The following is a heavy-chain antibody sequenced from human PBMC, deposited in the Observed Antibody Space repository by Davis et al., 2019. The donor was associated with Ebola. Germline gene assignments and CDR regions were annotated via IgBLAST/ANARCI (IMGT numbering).Heavy chain of an antibody. Sequence: MPSETLSLTCTASGGSISSYYWGWIRQPPGKGLEWTGSIYYSGSTYYNPSLKSRVTISVDTSKNQFSLKLSSVTAADTAVYYCARIQLRASDWYFDLWVRGTLVTVSS. CDR1: GGSISSYY. CDR2: IYYSGST. D-gene: IGHD3-16*01. CDR3: ARIQLRASDWYFDL. J-gene: IGHJ2*01. V-gene: IGHV4-39*07.